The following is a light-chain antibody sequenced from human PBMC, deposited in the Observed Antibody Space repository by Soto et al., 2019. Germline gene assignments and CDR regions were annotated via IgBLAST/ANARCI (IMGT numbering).Light chain of an antibody. CDR3: QHYNRWPRT. CDR1: QTLGRNS. CDR2: RIS. J-gene: IGKJ4*01. Sequence: ETVLTQSPGTLSMSPGETATLSCRASQTLGRNSLAWYPQTPGPAPRLLIPRISIRAAGISDRFSGSASGTDFARTSRRLEPEDFAVYYCQHYNRWPRTFGGGNKGDIK. V-gene: IGKV3-20*01.